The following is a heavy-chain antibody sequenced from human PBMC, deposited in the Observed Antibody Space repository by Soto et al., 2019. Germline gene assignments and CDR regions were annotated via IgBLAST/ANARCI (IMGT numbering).Heavy chain of an antibody. CDR1: GFTFRNPW. CDR2: IKSKTDGGTT. V-gene: IGHV3-15*01. J-gene: IGHJ4*02. Sequence: GXSLRLSSAASGFTFRNPWMSWVRQAPVKVLEWVGRIKSKTDGGTTDYAAPVKGRFTISRDDSKNTLYLQMNSLKTDDTAVYYCTTGPHTVTTVYWGQGTLVTVSS. CDR3: TTGPHTVTTVY. D-gene: IGHD4-17*01.